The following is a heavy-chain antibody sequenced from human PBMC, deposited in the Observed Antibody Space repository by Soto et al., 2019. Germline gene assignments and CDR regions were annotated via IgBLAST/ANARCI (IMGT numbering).Heavy chain of an antibody. Sequence: ASVKVSCKASGGTFSSYTISWVRQAPGQGLEWMGGVIPIFGTSNYAQKFQGRVTITADESTGTVYMELSSLRSEDTAVYYCARDKYYDSSGCCYYGMDVWGQGTTVTVSS. J-gene: IGHJ6*02. D-gene: IGHD3-22*01. CDR3: ARDKYYDSSGCCYYGMDV. V-gene: IGHV1-69*13. CDR1: GGTFSSYT. CDR2: VIPIFGTS.